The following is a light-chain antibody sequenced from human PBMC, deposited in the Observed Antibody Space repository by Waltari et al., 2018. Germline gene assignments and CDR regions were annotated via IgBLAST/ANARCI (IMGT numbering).Light chain of an antibody. J-gene: IGLJ3*02. CDR3: CSYAGSYTWV. CDR2: EAI. Sequence: QSALTQPRSVSGSPGQSVTISCSGTSSDIGAWTYVSWSQQHPGKAPKLLISEAIKRPSGVPDRFSGSKSGNTASLTISGLQAEDEAEYYCCSYAGSYTWVFGGGTKVTVL. CDR1: SSDIGAWTY. V-gene: IGLV2-11*01.